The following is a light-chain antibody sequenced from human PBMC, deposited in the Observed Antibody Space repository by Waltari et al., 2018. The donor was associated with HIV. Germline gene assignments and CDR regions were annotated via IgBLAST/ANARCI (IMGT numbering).Light chain of an antibody. V-gene: IGLV3-19*01. J-gene: IGLJ1*01. CDR3: KTRDRSGNIYG. CDR1: NLRTYY. CDR2: GKN. Sequence: SSEVTQDPAVSVALGQKVKITCQGENLRTYYASSYQQKPGQAPVLVSYGKNKRPPEIPERFYSSASRNTASLTITGAQAEDEADYYCKTRDRSGNIYGFGTGTTVTVL.